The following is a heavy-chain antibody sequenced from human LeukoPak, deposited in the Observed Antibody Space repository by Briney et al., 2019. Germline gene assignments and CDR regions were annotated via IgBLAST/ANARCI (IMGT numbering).Heavy chain of an antibody. CDR3: VRGKNSFDY. CDR1: GFTFSSYG. J-gene: IGHJ4*02. Sequence: GGSLRLSCAASGFTFSSYGMSWVRQAPGRGLEWVARSRNKANSYTTEYAASVKGRFTISRDDSKNSLFLQMNSLKTEDTAVYYCVRGKNSFDYWGQGTLLTVSS. V-gene: IGHV3-72*01. CDR2: SRNKANSYTT. D-gene: IGHD3-10*01.